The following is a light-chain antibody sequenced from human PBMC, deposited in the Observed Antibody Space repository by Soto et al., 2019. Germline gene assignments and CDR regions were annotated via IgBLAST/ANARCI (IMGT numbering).Light chain of an antibody. CDR2: DAS. J-gene: IGKJ2*01. CDR3: QQYSSYLYT. CDR1: QSVSNW. Sequence: DIQMTQSPSTLSASVGDRVTITCRASQSVSNWLAWYQQKPGEAPKLLIYDASSLEGGVPSRFSGSGSGTEFTLTISSLQPDDFATYYSQQYSSYLYTFGLGTKVEIK. V-gene: IGKV1-5*01.